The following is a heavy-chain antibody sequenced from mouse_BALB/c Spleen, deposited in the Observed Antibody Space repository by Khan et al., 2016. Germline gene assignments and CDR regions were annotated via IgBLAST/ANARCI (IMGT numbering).Heavy chain of an antibody. CDR1: GYAFTNYL. Sequence: QVQLQQSGAELVRPGTSVKVSCKASGYAFTNYLIEWVKQRPGQGLEWIGVINPGRSGTNYNEKFKGKATLTADKSSSTDYMQLSSLTSDDSAFYFCSSYDGNYYSLDFWGQGTSVTVSS. V-gene: IGHV1-54*01. J-gene: IGHJ4*01. D-gene: IGHD2-3*01. CDR3: SSYDGNYYSLDF. CDR2: INPGRSGT.